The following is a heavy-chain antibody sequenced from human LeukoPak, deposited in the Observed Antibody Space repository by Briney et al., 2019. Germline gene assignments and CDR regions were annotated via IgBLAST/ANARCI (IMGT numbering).Heavy chain of an antibody. D-gene: IGHD3-10*01. V-gene: IGHV3-7*04. CDR3: ARWAYGGAGRPLDY. CDR1: GFTFSSYW. J-gene: IGHJ4*02. CDR2: IKEDGSEK. Sequence: GGSLRLSCVAPGFTFSSYWMSWVRQAPGKGLEWVANIKEDGSEKYHVDSVKGRFTISRDNAKNSVYLQMNSLRAEDTAVYHCARWAYGGAGRPLDYWGQGTLVTVSS.